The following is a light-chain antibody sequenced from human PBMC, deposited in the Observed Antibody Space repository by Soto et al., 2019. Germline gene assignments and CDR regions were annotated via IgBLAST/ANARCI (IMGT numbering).Light chain of an antibody. CDR3: SSYTPSNTRQIV. J-gene: IGLJ1*01. Sequence: QSVLPQPASVSGSPVQSITISCTGTSSDVGGYNYVSWYQHHPGKAPKLLIYDVSNRPSGISNRFSGSKSDNTASLTISGLQPEDEADYYCSSYTPSNTRQIVFGTGTKVTVL. CDR1: SSDVGGYNY. V-gene: IGLV2-14*03. CDR2: DVS.